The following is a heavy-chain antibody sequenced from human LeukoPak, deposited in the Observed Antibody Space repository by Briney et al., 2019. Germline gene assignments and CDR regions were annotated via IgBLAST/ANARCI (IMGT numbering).Heavy chain of an antibody. CDR2: ITSSNNYI. V-gene: IGHV3-21*01. J-gene: IGHJ6*03. Sequence: TGGSLRLSCVASGFTFRTYSMNWVRQAPGKGLEWVSSITSSNNYIYYGDSVKGRFTISRDDAKNSLFLQMNSLRAEDTATYYCARGEFGDYYYFYMDVWGKGTTVTVSS. CDR1: GFTFRTYS. CDR3: ARGEFGDYYYFYMDV. D-gene: IGHD2/OR15-2a*01.